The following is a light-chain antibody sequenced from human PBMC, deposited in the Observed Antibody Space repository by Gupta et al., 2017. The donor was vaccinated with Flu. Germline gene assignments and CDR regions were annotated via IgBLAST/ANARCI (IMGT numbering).Light chain of an antibody. CDR3: SSFTSRSTWV. Sequence: QSALTQPASLSGSPGQWITISCSGTTSDIGASTYVSWYRQYPGKAPQLLIYEVSNRPSGVSDRFSGSKSVNTASLTISGLQAEYEADYYCSSFTSRSTWVFGGGTKVTVL. J-gene: IGLJ3*02. CDR1: TSDIGASTY. V-gene: IGLV2-14*01. CDR2: EVS.